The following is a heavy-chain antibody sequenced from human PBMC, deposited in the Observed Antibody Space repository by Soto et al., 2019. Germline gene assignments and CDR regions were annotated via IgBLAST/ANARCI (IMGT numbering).Heavy chain of an antibody. V-gene: IGHV3-20*04. CDR1: GFIFGAHA. J-gene: IGHJ4*02. CDR3: ARHGGTPDLYFDY. CDR2: INWIGGST. D-gene: IGHD3-16*01. Sequence: EVQLVESGGGVVRPGGSLRLSCAASGFIFGAHAMSWVRQAPGKGLEWVSAINWIGGSTNYADSMKGRFTISRDNXKNSLYLQMSSLRAEDTALYYCARHGGTPDLYFDYWGQGTPVTVSS.